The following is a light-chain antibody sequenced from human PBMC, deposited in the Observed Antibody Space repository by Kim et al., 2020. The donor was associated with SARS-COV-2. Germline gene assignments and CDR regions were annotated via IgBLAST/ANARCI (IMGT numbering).Light chain of an antibody. CDR3: QKYDGAPCT. Sequence: SVEDRVTLSCRANQNVGHYLAWYQQRPGKVPQLLISNAYPVHSGVPSRFSGSVAGTDFSLTINSLQPENIATYYCQKYDGAPCTFVQRTKVDIK. J-gene: IGKJ1*01. CDR2: NAY. CDR1: QNVGHY. V-gene: IGKV1-27*01.